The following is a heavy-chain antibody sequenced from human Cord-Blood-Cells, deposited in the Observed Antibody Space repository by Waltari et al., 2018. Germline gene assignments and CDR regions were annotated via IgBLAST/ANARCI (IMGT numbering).Heavy chain of an antibody. CDR3: ARNVRGGKQLVDDWADY. CDR2: TRAYNGNK. Sequence: QVQLVQSGAEEKKPGASVKVSCKASGYTFTRCGISWVRQAHGPGLEVMGWTRAYNGNKNKAQKLQGRVTITTDTSTSTAYMELRSLRSDDTAVYYCARNVRGGKQLVDDWADYWGQGTLVTVSS. J-gene: IGHJ4*02. CDR1: GYTFTRCG. D-gene: IGHD6-6*01. V-gene: IGHV1-18*01.